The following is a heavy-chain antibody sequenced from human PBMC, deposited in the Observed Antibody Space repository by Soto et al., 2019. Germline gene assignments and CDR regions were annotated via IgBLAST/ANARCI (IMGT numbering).Heavy chain of an antibody. V-gene: IGHV3-23*01. CDR3: ATHLTLYDSLPGTLAY. Sequence: EVQLLESGGGLVQPGGSLRLSCVGSGISSSSYAMSWVRQAPGKGLEWVSTISGGAGSTYYADSVKGRFTVSRDNSKSTLYLQMDNLRAEDTAVYFCATHLTLYDSLPGTLAYWGQGTLVTVSS. CDR2: ISGGAGST. CDR1: GISSSSYA. D-gene: IGHD3-9*01. J-gene: IGHJ4*02.